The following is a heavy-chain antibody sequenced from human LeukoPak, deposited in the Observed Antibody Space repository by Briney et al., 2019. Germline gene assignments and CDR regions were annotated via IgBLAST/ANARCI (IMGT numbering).Heavy chain of an antibody. Sequence: SQTLSLTCAISGDSVSSNSAAWNWIRLSPSRGLEWLGRTYYRSKWYNDYAVSAKSRITINPDTSKSQFSLQLASVTPEDTAVYFCARVTWYFDLWGRGTLVTVSS. CDR1: GDSVSSNSAA. V-gene: IGHV6-1*01. CDR2: TYYRSKWYN. J-gene: IGHJ2*01. CDR3: ARVTWYFDL.